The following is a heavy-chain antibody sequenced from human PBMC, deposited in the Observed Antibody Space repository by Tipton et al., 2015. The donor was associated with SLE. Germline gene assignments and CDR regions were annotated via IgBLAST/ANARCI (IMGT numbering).Heavy chain of an antibody. V-gene: IGHV4-34*01. J-gene: IGHJ3*02. CDR2: INHSGST. Sequence: TLSLTCAVYGGSFSGYYWSWIRQPPGKGLEWIGEINHSGSTNYNPSLKSRVTMSVDTSKNQFSLKLSSVTAADTAVYYCARGGRAPLRSSWSNAFDIWGQGTMVTVSS. CDR3: ARGGRAPLRSSWSNAFDI. D-gene: IGHD6-13*01. CDR1: GGSFSGYY.